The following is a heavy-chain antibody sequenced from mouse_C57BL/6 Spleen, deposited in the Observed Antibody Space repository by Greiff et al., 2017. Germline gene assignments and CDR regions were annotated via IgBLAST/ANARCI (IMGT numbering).Heavy chain of an antibody. CDR1: GYTFTSYW. CDR3: ARGGGLRRGDYAMDY. V-gene: IGHV1-52*01. D-gene: IGHD2-4*01. CDR2: IDPSDSET. Sequence: VQLQQPGAELVRPGSSVKLSCKASGYTFTSYWMHWVKQRPIQGLEWIGNIDPSDSETHYNQKFKDKATLTVDKSSSTAYMQLSSLTSEDSAVYYCARGGGLRRGDYAMDYWGQGTSVTVSS. J-gene: IGHJ4*01.